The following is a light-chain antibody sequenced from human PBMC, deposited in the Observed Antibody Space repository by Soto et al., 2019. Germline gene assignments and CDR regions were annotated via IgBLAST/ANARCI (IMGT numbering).Light chain of an antibody. CDR1: ENVYGY. V-gene: IGKV1-5*03. CDR3: QQYRGYPLT. Sequence: DIQLTQSPSILSSSVGDRATITCRASENVYGYLAWYQQKPGEAPKLLIYWASTLVSGVPSRFTGGESGTEYTLTISDLQPDDCATDYCQQYRGYPLTFGGVTKVDVK. CDR2: WAS. J-gene: IGKJ4*01.